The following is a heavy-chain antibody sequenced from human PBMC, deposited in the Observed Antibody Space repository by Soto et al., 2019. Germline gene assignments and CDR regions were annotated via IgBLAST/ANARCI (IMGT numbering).Heavy chain of an antibody. V-gene: IGHV1-46*01. Sequence: QVQLVQSGAEVKKPGASVKLSCRTSGYTFTHYYIHWVRQAPGQGIEWLAIINPASGSTNYAQDFLGRVTLTMDTSTTTVDMELSGLRAEDTAIFYCARDLAAGDHWGQGTLVTVSS. CDR1: GYTFTHYY. CDR3: ARDLAAGDH. CDR2: INPASGST. D-gene: IGHD6-25*01. J-gene: IGHJ4*02.